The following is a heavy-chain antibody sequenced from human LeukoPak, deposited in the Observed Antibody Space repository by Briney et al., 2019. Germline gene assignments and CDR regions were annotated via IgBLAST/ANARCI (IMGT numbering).Heavy chain of an antibody. J-gene: IGHJ4*02. CDR1: GFTFSSYS. V-gene: IGHV3-21*01. CDR3: ARDGGIAVAGWD. CDR2: ISSSSSYI. D-gene: IGHD6-19*01. Sequence: PGGSLRLSCAASGFTFSSYSMNWVRQAPGKGLEWVSSISSSSSYIYYADSVKGRFTISRDNAKNSLYLQMNSLRAEDTAVYYCARDGGIAVAGWDWGQGTLVTVSS.